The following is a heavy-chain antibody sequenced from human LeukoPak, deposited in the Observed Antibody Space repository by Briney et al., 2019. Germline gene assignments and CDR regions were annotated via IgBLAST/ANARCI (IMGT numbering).Heavy chain of an antibody. J-gene: IGHJ5*02. D-gene: IGHD6-13*01. CDR3: ARGFDSSSSLDWFDP. CDR2: ISAHNGNT. CDR1: GYTFSSYG. Sequence: ASVKVSCKASGYTFSSYGISWVRQAPGQGLEWMGWISAHNGNTNYAQRPQGRVTMTRNTSISTAYMELSSLRSEDAAVYYCARGFDSSSSLDWFDPWGQGTLVTVSS. V-gene: IGHV1-18*01.